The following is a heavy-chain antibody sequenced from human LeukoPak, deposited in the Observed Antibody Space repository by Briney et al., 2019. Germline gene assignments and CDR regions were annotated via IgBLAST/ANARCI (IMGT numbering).Heavy chain of an antibody. CDR1: GFTFSTYA. CDR2: INSSGGST. D-gene: IGHD2-21*01. CDR3: AKGVVPDD. Sequence: PGGSLRLSCAASGFTFSTYAMSWVRQAPGKGLEWVSTINSSGGSTYYTDSVKGRFTISRDNSKNTLFLQMISLRADDTAVYYCAKGVVPDDWGQGPWSPSPQ. V-gene: IGHV3-23*01. J-gene: IGHJ1*01.